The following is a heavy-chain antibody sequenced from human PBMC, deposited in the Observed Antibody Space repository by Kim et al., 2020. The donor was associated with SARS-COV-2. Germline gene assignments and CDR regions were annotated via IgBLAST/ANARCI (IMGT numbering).Heavy chain of an antibody. CDR1: GYTFTSYG. CDR3: ARKQWLLGRADAFDI. D-gene: IGHD6-19*01. V-gene: IGHV1-18*04. J-gene: IGHJ3*02. CDR2: ISAYNGNT. Sequence: ASVKVSCKASGYTFTSYGISWVRQAPGQGLEWMGWISAYNGNTNYAQKLQGRVTMTTDTSTSTAYMELRSLRSHDTAVYYCARKQWLLGRADAFDIWGQGTMVTVSS.